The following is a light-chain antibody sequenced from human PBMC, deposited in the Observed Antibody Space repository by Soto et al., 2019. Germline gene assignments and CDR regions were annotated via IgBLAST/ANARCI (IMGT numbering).Light chain of an antibody. Sequence: EIVMTQSPATLSVSPGERATLSCRASQSVSSNLAWYQQKPGQAPRVLIYGASTRATGIPARFSGSGSGTEFTLTISSLQSEDFAVYYCQQYNNWPPWTLGQWTKVEIK. CDR3: QQYNNWPPWT. J-gene: IGKJ1*01. V-gene: IGKV3-15*01. CDR1: QSVSSN. CDR2: GAS.